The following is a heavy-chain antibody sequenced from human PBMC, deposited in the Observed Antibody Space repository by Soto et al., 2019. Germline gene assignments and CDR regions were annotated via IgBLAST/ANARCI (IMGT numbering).Heavy chain of an antibody. V-gene: IGHV4-38-2*01. D-gene: IGHD1-26*01. Sequence: SETLSLTCAVSGYSGSSGYYWGWIRQPPGKGLEWIAGIYHNGRTYSKPSLKSRVTISVDTSKNQISLTLSSVTAADTAVYFCARLGAMAPEYYFDYWGQGTLVTVSS. CDR2: IYHNGRT. J-gene: IGHJ4*02. CDR3: ARLGAMAPEYYFDY. CDR1: GYSGSSGYY.